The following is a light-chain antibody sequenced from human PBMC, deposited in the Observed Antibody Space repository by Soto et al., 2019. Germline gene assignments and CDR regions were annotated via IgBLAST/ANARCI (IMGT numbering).Light chain of an antibody. Sequence: DIVLTQSPGTMSLSPGERATLSCRASQSVRGTSLAWYQQKPGQAPRVIIFGVSTRATGIPDRFSGSGSGTDFTLTISRLEPEDFAVYYCQQYGSSTSTFGQGTRLEI. CDR3: QQYGSSTST. CDR1: QSVRGTS. J-gene: IGKJ5*01. CDR2: GVS. V-gene: IGKV3-20*01.